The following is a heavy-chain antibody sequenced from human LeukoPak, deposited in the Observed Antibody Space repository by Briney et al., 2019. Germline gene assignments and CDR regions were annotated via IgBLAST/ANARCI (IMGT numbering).Heavy chain of an antibody. CDR3: ESYDYGDYLFDY. D-gene: IGHD4-17*01. CDR2: IIPIFGTA. Sequence: SVKVSCKASGGTFSSYAISWVRQAPGQGLEWMGGIIPIFGTANYAQKFQGRVTITTDESTSTAYMELSSLRSEDTAVYYCESYDYGDYLFDYWGQGTLVTVSS. J-gene: IGHJ4*02. CDR1: GGTFSSYA. V-gene: IGHV1-69*05.